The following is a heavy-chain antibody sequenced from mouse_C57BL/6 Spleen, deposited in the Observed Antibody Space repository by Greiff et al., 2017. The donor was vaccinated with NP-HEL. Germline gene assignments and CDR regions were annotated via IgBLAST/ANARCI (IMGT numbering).Heavy chain of an antibody. Sequence: DVKLVESGGGLVKPGGSLKLSCAASGFTFSDYGMHWVRQAPEKGLEWVAYISSGSSTIYYADTVKGRFTISRDNAKNTLFLQMTSLRSEDTAMYYCAKIYDGYYGYAMDYWGQGTSVTVSS. J-gene: IGHJ4*01. D-gene: IGHD2-3*01. CDR1: GFTFSDYG. V-gene: IGHV5-17*01. CDR2: ISSGSSTI. CDR3: AKIYDGYYGYAMDY.